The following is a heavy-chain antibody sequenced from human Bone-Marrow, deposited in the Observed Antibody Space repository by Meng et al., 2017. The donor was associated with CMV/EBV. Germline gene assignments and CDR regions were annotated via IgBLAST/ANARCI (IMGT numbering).Heavy chain of an antibody. J-gene: IGHJ6*02. V-gene: IGHV1-2*02. CDR3: ARDGLTIFGVVTSYYYYYGMDV. Sequence: ASVKVSCKASGYTSTGYYMHWVRQAPGQGLEWMGWINPNSGGTNYAQKFQGRVTMTRDTSISTAYMELSRLRSDDTAVYYCARDGLTIFGVVTSYYYYYGMDVWGQGTTVTVSS. CDR1: GYTSTGYY. CDR2: INPNSGGT. D-gene: IGHD3-3*01.